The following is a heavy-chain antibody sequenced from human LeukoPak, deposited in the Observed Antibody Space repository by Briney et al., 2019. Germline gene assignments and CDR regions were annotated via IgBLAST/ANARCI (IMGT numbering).Heavy chain of an antibody. CDR1: GFTLSTYE. D-gene: IGHD2-15*01. CDR3: ARDISSSTRAFDI. J-gene: IGHJ3*02. V-gene: IGHV3-48*03. CDR2: TSSSNSHT. Sequence: PGGSLRLSCAASGFTLSTYEMTWVRQAPGKGLEWVSFTSSSNSHTFYADSVKGRFTIFRDTAKNSLYLQMNNLRGEDTAVYYCARDISSSTRAFDIWGQGTMVAVS.